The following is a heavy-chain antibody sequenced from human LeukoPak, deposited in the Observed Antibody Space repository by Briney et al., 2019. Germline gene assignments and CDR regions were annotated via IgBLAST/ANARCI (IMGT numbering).Heavy chain of an antibody. CDR2: IYTSGST. Sequence: SETLSLTCTVSGGSISSYSWSWIRQPAGKGLEWIGRIYTSGSTNYNPSLKSRVTMSVDTSKNQFSLKLSSVTAADTAVYYCARGRVAARREWFDLWGQGTLVTVSS. J-gene: IGHJ5*02. CDR1: GGSISSYS. V-gene: IGHV4-4*07. CDR3: ARGRVAARREWFDL. D-gene: IGHD6-6*01.